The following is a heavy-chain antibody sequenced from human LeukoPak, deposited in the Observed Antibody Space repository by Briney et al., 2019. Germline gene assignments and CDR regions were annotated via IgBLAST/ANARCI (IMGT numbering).Heavy chain of an antibody. J-gene: IGHJ6*02. CDR3: ARRGFDYVWGSYRSNGMDV. Sequence: PGGSLRLSCAASGFSFTGSAMHWVRQTSGKGLEWVGRIGIKGNSLATVYGASVKGRFTIFRDDSKNTAYLQMNSLKTEDTAVYYCARRGFDYVWGSYRSNGMDVWGQGTTVTVSS. CDR1: GFSFTGSA. CDR2: IGIKGNSLAT. D-gene: IGHD3-16*02. V-gene: IGHV3-73*01.